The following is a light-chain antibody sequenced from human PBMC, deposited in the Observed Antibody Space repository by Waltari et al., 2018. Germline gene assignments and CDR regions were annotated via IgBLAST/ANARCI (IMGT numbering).Light chain of an antibody. CDR3: QQYNTYSGT. CDR1: QSMSEY. J-gene: IGKJ1*01. V-gene: IGKV1-5*03. CDR2: KAS. Sequence: DIQMTQSPSTLSASVGDRVTITCRASQSMSEYLAWYQQKPVKAPKLLIYKASSLESGVASRFSGSGSGTEVTLTISSLQPDDFATYDCQQYNTYSGTFGRGTTVDVK.